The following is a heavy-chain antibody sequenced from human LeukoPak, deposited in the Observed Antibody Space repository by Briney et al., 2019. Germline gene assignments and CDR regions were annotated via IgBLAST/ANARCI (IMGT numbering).Heavy chain of an antibody. CDR3: ANLRGYNPPSNY. Sequence: ASVKVSCKASGGTFSVYAISWVRQAPGQGLEWMGRIIPLYGIANNAQKLQGRVTITADDSTSTAYMELSSLRSEDTAVYYCANLRGYNPPSNYWGQGTLVTVSS. D-gene: IGHD1-1*01. CDR2: IIPLYGIA. V-gene: IGHV1-69*13. J-gene: IGHJ4*02. CDR1: GGTFSVYA.